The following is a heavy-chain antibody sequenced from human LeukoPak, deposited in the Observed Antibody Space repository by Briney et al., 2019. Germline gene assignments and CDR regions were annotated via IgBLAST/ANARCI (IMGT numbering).Heavy chain of an antibody. Sequence: ASVKVSCTASGYTFTSYGISWVRQAPGQGLEWMGWISAYNGNTNYAQKLQGRVTMTTDTSTSTAYMELRSLRSDDTAVYYCARVIPDYYDSSGYYDIKYYFDYWGQGTLVTVSS. D-gene: IGHD3-22*01. CDR2: ISAYNGNT. CDR3: ARVIPDYYDSSGYYDIKYYFDY. J-gene: IGHJ4*02. CDR1: GYTFTSYG. V-gene: IGHV1-18*01.